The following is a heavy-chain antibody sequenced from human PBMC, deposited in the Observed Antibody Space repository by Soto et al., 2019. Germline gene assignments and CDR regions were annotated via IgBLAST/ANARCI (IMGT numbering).Heavy chain of an antibody. CDR2: INPSGGST. D-gene: IGHD6-19*01. Sequence: ASVKVSCKASGYTFTSYYMHWVRQAPGQGLEWMGIINPSGGSTSYAQKFQSRVTMTRDTSTSTVYMELSSLRSEDTAVYYCARGEPNGSGWTSYYYYYYMDVWGKGTTVTVSS. J-gene: IGHJ6*03. CDR3: ARGEPNGSGWTSYYYYYYMDV. V-gene: IGHV1-46*03. CDR1: GYTFTSYY.